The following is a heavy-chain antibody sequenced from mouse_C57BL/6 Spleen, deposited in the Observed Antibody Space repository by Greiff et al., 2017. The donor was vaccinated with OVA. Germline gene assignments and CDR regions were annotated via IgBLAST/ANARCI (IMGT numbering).Heavy chain of an antibody. CDR2: ISDGGSYT. J-gene: IGHJ1*03. Sequence: EVMLVESGGGLVKPGGSLKLSCAASGFTFSSYAMSWVRQTPEKRLEWVATISDGGSYTYYPDNVKGRFTISRDNAKNNLYLQMSHLKSEDTAMYYCARAPYYYGSSHWYFDVWGTGTTVTVSS. D-gene: IGHD1-1*01. V-gene: IGHV5-4*03. CDR1: GFTFSSYA. CDR3: ARAPYYYGSSHWYFDV.